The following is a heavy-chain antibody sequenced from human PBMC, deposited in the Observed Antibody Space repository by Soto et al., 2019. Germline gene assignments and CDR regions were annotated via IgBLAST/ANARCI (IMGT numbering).Heavy chain of an antibody. D-gene: IGHD1-7*01. CDR1: GGSISSYY. CDR2: IYYSGST. J-gene: IGHJ5*02. V-gene: IGHV4-59*01. CDR3: ARALPYNWNYQRFDP. Sequence: QVQLQESGPGLVKPSETLSLTCTVSGGSISSYYWSWIRQPPGKGLEWIGYIYYSGSTNYNPSLKSRVALSVDTSKNQFSLKLSSVTAADPAAYYCARALPYNWNYQRFDPWGQGTLVTVSS.